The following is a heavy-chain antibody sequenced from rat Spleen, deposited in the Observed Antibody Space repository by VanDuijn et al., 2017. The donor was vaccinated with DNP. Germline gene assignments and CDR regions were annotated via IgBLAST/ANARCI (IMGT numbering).Heavy chain of an antibody. J-gene: IGHJ4*01. CDR3: ATHAMDA. V-gene: IGHV5S13*01. CDR2: ISTVGSNA. Sequence: EVQLVESGGGLVQPGRSLKLSCAASGFTFSNYGMAWVRQAPTKGLEWVASISTVGSNAYYRDSVKGRFTISRDNAKSTLYLQMDSLRSEDTATYYCATHAMDAWGQGTSVTVSS. CDR1: GFTFSNYG.